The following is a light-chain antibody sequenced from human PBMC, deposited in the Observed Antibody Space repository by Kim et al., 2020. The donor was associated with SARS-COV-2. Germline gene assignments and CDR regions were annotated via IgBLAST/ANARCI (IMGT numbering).Light chain of an antibody. Sequence: GQRVTISCSGSSSNIGSNTVNWYQQVPGTAPKLLIYSSNQRPSGVPDRFSGSKSGTSASLAISGLQSEDEADYYCAAWDDSLNEWVFGGGTKLTVL. CDR2: SSN. J-gene: IGLJ3*02. CDR1: SSNIGSNT. CDR3: AAWDDSLNEWV. V-gene: IGLV1-44*01.